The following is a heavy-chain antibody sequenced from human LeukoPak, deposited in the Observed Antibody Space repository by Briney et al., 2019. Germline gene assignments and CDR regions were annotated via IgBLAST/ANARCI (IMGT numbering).Heavy chain of an antibody. J-gene: IGHJ4*02. D-gene: IGHD2-2*01. CDR2: ITNTGSTI. Sequence: GGSLRLSCAASGFTFSDYYMSWIRLAPGKGLEWVSYITNTGSTIYYADSVKGRFTISRDNAKDSLYLQMTSLRAEDAAVYYCARRHCSSSTTCPLVDYWGQGTLVTVSS. CDR3: ARRHCSSSTTCPLVDY. V-gene: IGHV3-11*04. CDR1: GFTFSDYY.